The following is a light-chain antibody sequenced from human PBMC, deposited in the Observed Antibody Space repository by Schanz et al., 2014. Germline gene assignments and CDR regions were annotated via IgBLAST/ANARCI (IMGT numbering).Light chain of an antibody. Sequence: EIVLTQSPGTLSLSPGERAILSCRASQGVSGNYLAWYQEKPGQAPRLLIYGTSSRATGVPDRVSGSGSGTDFTLTISRLEPEDFAVYYCQQYSSSPITFCGGTKVEIK. CDR3: QQYSSSPIT. V-gene: IGKV3-20*01. CDR1: QGVSGNY. J-gene: IGKJ4*01. CDR2: GTS.